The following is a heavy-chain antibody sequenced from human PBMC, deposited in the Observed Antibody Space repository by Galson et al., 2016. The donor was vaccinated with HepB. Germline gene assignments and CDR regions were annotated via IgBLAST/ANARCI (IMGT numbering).Heavy chain of an antibody. Sequence: CAISGDSVTSDNTCWNWIRQSPSRGLEWLGRTYYRSTWVNDYADSVKSRITVTSDTSKNQFSLQLDSVTPDDPATNFCTRGYMQNGMNVWGQGTTVTV. D-gene: IGHD5-24*01. CDR3: TRGYMQNGMNV. V-gene: IGHV6-1*01. CDR1: GDSVTSDNTC. CDR2: TYYRSTWVN. J-gene: IGHJ6*02.